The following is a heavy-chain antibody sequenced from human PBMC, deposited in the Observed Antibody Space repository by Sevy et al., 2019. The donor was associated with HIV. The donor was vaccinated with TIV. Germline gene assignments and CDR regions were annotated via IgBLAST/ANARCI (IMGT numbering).Heavy chain of an antibody. J-gene: IGHJ3*02. CDR2: ISWNSGSI. CDR1: GFTFDDYA. V-gene: IGHV3-9*01. Sequence: GGSLRLSCAASGFTFDDYAMHWVRQAPGKGLEWVSGISWNSGSIGYADSVKGRFTISRDNAKNSLYLQMNSLRAEDTALYYCAKDWFLAWLNGGGAFDIWGQGTMVTVSS. D-gene: IGHD3-3*01. CDR3: AKDWFLAWLNGGGAFDI.